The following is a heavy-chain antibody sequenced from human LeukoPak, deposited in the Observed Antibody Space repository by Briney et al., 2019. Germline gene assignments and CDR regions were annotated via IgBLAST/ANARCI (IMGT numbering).Heavy chain of an antibody. J-gene: IGHJ4*02. Sequence: SETLSLTCIVSGGSINNFYWSWLRQPPGKGLEWIGYISYSGSTNYNPSLKSRVTISLDTSKNQFSLKLTSVTAADTAVYYCARDRWFGESFYFDYWGQGTLVTVSS. D-gene: IGHD3-10*01. CDR2: ISYSGST. V-gene: IGHV4-59*01. CDR3: ARDRWFGESFYFDY. CDR1: GGSINNFY.